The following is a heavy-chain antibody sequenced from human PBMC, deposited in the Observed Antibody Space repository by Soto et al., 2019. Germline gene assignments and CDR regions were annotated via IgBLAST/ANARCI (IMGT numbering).Heavy chain of an antibody. Sequence: GGSLSLSCAASGFPFSDSYMAWIRQAPGKGLEEIATISSTGSTPYYADSVKGRFTISRDNAQSSLYLEMNNLRAEDTAVYYCARGQQLVANWLDPWGQGILVTVSS. D-gene: IGHD6-6*01. CDR2: ISSTGSTP. J-gene: IGHJ5*02. V-gene: IGHV3-11*01. CDR3: ARGQQLVANWLDP. CDR1: GFPFSDSY.